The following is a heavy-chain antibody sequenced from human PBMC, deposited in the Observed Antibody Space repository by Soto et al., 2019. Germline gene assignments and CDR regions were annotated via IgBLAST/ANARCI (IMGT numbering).Heavy chain of an antibody. CDR1: GFTFSTSG. CDR2: ISHDGRAT. CDR3: PKDWGRSGSYNWLAP. Sequence: VQLVESGGGVVQYGRSLRLSCAASGFTFSTSGMHWIRQAPGMGLEWVALISHDGRATYYVDSVKGRFTISRATDKDTLKLKMDILRPKATPTYYGPKDWGRSGSYNWLAPWGQGTLVNVSS. J-gene: IGHJ5*02. V-gene: IGHV3-30*18. D-gene: IGHD6-25*01.